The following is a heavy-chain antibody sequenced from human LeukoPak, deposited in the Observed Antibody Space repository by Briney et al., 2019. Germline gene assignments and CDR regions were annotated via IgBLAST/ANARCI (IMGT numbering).Heavy chain of an antibody. CDR2: IYHSGSP. J-gene: IGHJ4*02. CDR3: AREAIHMVRGPIDY. CDR1: VGSICISNG. V-gene: IGHV4-4*02. D-gene: IGHD3-10*01. Sequence: ETLSLTCALCVGSICISNGWTGVGPPPGKGLEWNGEIYHSGSPHYNPSLKSRVTLYEDQTMTQFSLKMSSVNGADTAVYYCAREAIHMVRGPIDYWGQGNLVTVSS.